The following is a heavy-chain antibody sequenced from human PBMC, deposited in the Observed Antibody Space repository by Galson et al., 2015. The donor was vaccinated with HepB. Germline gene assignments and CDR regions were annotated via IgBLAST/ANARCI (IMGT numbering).Heavy chain of an antibody. CDR1: GFTFRSYW. J-gene: IGHJ4*02. Sequence: SLRLSCAASGFTFRSYWMNWVRQAPGKGLEWVANIKYDGIDKYYVDSVKGRFTISRDNAENSLYLQMNNLRAEDTAVYYCARDCSGGYCYPNWGQGTLVTVSS. V-gene: IGHV3-7*01. CDR2: IKYDGIDK. CDR3: ARDCSGGYCYPN. D-gene: IGHD2-15*01.